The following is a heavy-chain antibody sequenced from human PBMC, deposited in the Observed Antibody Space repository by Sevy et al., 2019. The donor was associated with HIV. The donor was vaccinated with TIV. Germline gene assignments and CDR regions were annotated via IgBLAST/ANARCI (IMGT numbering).Heavy chain of an antibody. CDR3: VRFAYGDYPYLFAP. D-gene: IGHD4-17*01. Sequence: SETLSLTCTVSGGSISSSSYYWGWIRQPPGKGLEWIGNIYYSGSSYYNPSLNSRVTISVVTSKNQLSLKLTSVTAADTAVYYCVRFAYGDYPYLFAPWGQGSMVRVSS. J-gene: IGHJ5*02. V-gene: IGHV4-39*01. CDR1: GGSISSSSYY. CDR2: IYYSGSS.